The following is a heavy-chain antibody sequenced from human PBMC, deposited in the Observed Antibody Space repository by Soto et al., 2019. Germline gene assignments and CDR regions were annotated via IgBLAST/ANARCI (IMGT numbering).Heavy chain of an antibody. V-gene: IGHV3-23*01. J-gene: IGHJ4*02. CDR2: ISGSGGST. CDR3: AKWGSIAARRSGFGKDY. D-gene: IGHD6-6*01. Sequence: GGSLRLSCAASGFTFSSYAMSWVRQAPGKGLEWVSAISGSGGSTYYADSVKGRFTISRDNSKNTLYLRMNSLRAEDTAVYYCAKWGSIAARRSGFGKDYWGQGTLVTVSS. CDR1: GFTFSSYA.